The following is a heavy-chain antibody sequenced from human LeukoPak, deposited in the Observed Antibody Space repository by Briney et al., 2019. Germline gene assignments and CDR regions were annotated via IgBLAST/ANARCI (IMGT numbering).Heavy chain of an antibody. Sequence: ASVKVSRKASGYTFTDHYMHWVRQAHGQGLEWMGWISPKSGGTNYAQKFQVRVTMTRDTSVSTAYMELSRLISDDTAVYYCATNEVVVLYSYFDYWGQETLVTVSS. CDR1: GYTFTDHY. CDR3: ATNEVVVLYSYFDY. J-gene: IGHJ4*02. V-gene: IGHV1-2*02. D-gene: IGHD5-12*01. CDR2: ISPKSGGT.